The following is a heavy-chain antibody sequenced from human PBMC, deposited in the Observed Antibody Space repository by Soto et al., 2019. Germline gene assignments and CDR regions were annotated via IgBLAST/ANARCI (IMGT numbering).Heavy chain of an antibody. CDR3: ARERSSGWYVDY. CDR2: MNPNSGNT. V-gene: IGHV1-8*01. CDR1: GSTFTSYD. Sequence: VQLVQSGAEVKKPGASVKVSCKASGSTFTSYDINWVRQATGQGLEWMGWMNPNSGNTGYAQKFQGRVTMTRNTSISTAYMELSSLRSEDTAVYYWARERSSGWYVDYWGQGTLVTVSS. D-gene: IGHD6-19*01. J-gene: IGHJ4*02.